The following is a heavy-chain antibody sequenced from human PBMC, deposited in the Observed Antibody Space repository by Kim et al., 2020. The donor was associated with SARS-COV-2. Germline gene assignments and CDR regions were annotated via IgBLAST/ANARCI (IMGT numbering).Heavy chain of an antibody. D-gene: IGHD3-3*01. J-gene: IGHJ4*02. V-gene: IGHV3-23*01. Sequence: VKGRFTISRDNSKNPLHLQMNSLRAEDTAVYYCAKAHNDFWSGYFGYFDYWGQGTLVTVSS. CDR3: AKAHNDFWSGYFGYFDY.